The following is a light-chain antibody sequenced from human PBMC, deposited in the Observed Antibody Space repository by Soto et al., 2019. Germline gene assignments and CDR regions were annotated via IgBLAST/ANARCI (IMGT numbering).Light chain of an antibody. CDR3: QQARSFPLT. CDR2: SAS. CDR1: QAISSW. J-gene: IGKJ4*01. V-gene: IGKV1-12*01. Sequence: DIQMTQSPSSVSASVGDRVTITCRASQAISSWLAWYQQKPGRAPKLLIYSASSLQNGAPSRFTGSGSGTDFTLTITSLQPDDTAFYYCQQARSFPLTFGGGTKVEIK.